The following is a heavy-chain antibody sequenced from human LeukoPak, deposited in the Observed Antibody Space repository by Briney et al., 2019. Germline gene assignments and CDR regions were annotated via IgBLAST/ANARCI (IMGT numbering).Heavy chain of an antibody. D-gene: IGHD3-22*01. CDR1: GFTFSSYS. J-gene: IGHJ4*02. V-gene: IGHV3-21*01. Sequence: AGSLRLSCAASGFTFSSYSMNWVRQAPGKGLEWVSSISSSSSYIYYADSVKGRFTISRDNAKNSLYLQMNSLRAEDTAVYYCARGWYYYDSSGSMDYWGQGTLVTVSS. CDR3: ARGWYYYDSSGSMDY. CDR2: ISSSSSYI.